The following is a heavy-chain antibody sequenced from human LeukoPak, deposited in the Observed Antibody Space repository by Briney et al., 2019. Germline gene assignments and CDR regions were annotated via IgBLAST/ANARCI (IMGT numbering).Heavy chain of an antibody. CDR2: INSDGGT. Sequence: GGSLRLSCAASGFTFSSYCIHWVRQTPGKGLVWVSRINSDGGTNYAVSVKGRFTTSKDNAKNKLYLQMSSLRAEDTAVYYCGRDFWSGLDYWGQGALVTVCS. CDR3: GRDFWSGLDY. V-gene: IGHV3-74*01. CDR1: GFTFSSYC. D-gene: IGHD3-3*01. J-gene: IGHJ4*02.